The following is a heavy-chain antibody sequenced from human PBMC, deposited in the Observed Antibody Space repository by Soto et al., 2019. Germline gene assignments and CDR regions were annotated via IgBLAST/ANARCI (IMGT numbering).Heavy chain of an antibody. J-gene: IGHJ4*02. V-gene: IGHV3-7*01. CDR3: ARGRSTDY. CDR2: IKEDGSDK. CDR1: GFTFEKYW. Sequence: DVHLLESGGALVQPGESLRLSCAASGFTFEKYWMTWAHQAPGKGLELVANIKEDGSDKTYVDSVKGRFTVSRDNTKDLLFLQMNSLRDEDTAEYYCARGRSTDYWGQGTLVIVSS.